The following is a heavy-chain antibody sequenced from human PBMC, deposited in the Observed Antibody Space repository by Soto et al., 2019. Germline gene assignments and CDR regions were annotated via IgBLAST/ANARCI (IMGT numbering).Heavy chain of an antibody. CDR2: IYSGGST. CDR1: GGSITTYY. CDR3: ARGPGGFGEFSLDY. J-gene: IGHJ4*02. D-gene: IGHD3-10*01. V-gene: IGHV4-4*07. Sequence: QVQLQEWGPGLVKPSETLSLTCTVSGGSITTYYWSWIRQPAGKGLEWIGRIYSGGSTNYNPSLRSRVTVSVDMSKNQFSLKLSSVTAADTAVYYSARGPGGFGEFSLDYWGQGTLVTVSS.